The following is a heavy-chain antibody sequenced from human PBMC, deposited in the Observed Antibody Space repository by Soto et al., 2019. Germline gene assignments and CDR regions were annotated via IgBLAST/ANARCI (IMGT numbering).Heavy chain of an antibody. CDR3: ARAGVRGSGSYWGNYSYYGMDV. CDR1: GFTFSSYT. V-gene: IGHV3-48*02. CDR2: ISSSSTTI. J-gene: IGHJ6*02. D-gene: IGHD3-10*01. Sequence: EVQLVESGGGLVQPGGSLRLSCAASGFTFSSYTMNWVRQAPGKGLEWVSYISSSSTTIYYADSVKGRFTISRDNAKNSLYLQMNSLRDEDTAVFYCARAGVRGSGSYWGNYSYYGMDVWGQGTTVTVSS.